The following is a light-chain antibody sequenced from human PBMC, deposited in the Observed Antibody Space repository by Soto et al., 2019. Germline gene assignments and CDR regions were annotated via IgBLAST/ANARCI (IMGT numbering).Light chain of an antibody. Sequence: DIQMTQSPSSLSASVGDRVTITCRASLRISSDLNWYQQKPGKAPKVLIFGASSLQSGVPSRFSVSGSGTEFTLTISSLQREDSATYYCQQYNSYSRTFGQGTKVEIK. J-gene: IGKJ1*01. CDR3: QQYNSYSRT. CDR1: LRISSD. CDR2: GAS. V-gene: IGKV1-39*01.